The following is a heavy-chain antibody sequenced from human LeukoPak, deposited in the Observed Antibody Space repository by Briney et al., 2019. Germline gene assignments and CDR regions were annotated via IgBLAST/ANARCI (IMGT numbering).Heavy chain of an antibody. J-gene: IGHJ4*02. D-gene: IGHD3-22*01. CDR2: INPSGGST. Sequence: ASVKVSCKASGYTFTSYYMHWVRQAPGQGLEWMGIINPSGGSTSYAQKFQGRVTMTRDTSTSTVYMELSSLRSEDTAVYYCARDLTSDDSSGTAADYWGQGNPGHRLL. CDR1: GYTFTSYY. CDR3: ARDLTSDDSSGTAADY. V-gene: IGHV1-46*01.